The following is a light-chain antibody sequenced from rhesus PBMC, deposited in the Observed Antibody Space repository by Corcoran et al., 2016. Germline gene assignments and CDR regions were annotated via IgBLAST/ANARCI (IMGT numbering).Light chain of an antibody. CDR3: QQYNNWNT. J-gene: IGKJ2*01. Sequence: EIVMTQSPATLSLSPGERATLSCRASQSVSSFVAWYQQKPEQVPRLLIYGASSRATGIPDRFSGSGSGTDFTLIISSLEPEDVGVYYCQQYNNWNTFGQGTKVEIK. CDR1: QSVSSF. CDR2: GAS. V-gene: IGKV3S9*01.